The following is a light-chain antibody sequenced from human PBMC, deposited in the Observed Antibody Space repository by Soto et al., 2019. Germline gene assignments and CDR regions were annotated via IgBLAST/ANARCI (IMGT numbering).Light chain of an antibody. CDR3: SSYTSSSTGI. Sequence: QSALTQPASVSGSPGQSITISCTGTSSDVGGYNYVSWYQQHPGKVPQLLIYEVTVRPSWVSNRFSGSKSGNTASLTISGLLAEDEADYYCSSYTSSSTGIFGGGTKVTVL. CDR2: EVT. CDR1: SSDVGGYNY. V-gene: IGLV2-14*01. J-gene: IGLJ2*01.